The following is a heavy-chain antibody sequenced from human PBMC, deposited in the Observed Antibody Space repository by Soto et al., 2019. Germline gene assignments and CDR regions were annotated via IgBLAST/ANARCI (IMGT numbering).Heavy chain of an antibody. CDR1: GGSISGYY. V-gene: IGHV4-59*01. Sequence: SETLSLTCTVSGGSISGYYWSWIRQSPGRGLEWIGYVYYIGSTNYNPSLKNRVTISVDKSKNQFSLKLISVTAADTAVHYCARGYNGTWYSFDYWGQGTLVTVSS. J-gene: IGHJ4*02. D-gene: IGHD6-13*01. CDR3: ARGYNGTWYSFDY. CDR2: VYYIGST.